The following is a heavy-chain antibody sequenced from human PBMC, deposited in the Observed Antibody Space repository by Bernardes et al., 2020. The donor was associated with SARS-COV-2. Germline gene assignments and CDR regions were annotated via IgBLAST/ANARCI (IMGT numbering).Heavy chain of an antibody. V-gene: IGHV3-7*03. Sequence: GGSLRLSCAASGFTFSSYWMSWVRQAPGKGLEWVANIKQDGSEKYYVDSVKGRFTISRDNAKNSLYLQMNSLRAEDTAVYYCARVEAIVVVPAANYYYYYGMDVWGQGTTVTVSS. CDR3: ARVEAIVVVPAANYYYYYGMDV. J-gene: IGHJ6*02. CDR1: GFTFSSYW. CDR2: IKQDGSEK. D-gene: IGHD2-2*01.